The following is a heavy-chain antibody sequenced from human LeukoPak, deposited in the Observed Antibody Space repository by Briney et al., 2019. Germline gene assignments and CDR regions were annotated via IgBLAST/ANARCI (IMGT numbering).Heavy chain of an antibody. J-gene: IGHJ3*02. V-gene: IGHV4-39*02. CDR3: ARDRNYYDSSGYYFSAFDI. CDR1: GGSISSSSYY. CDR2: IYYSGST. Sequence: SETLSLTCTVSGGSISSSSYYWSWIRQPPGKGLEWIGSIYYSGSTYYNPSLKSRVTISVDTSKNQFSLKLTSVTAADTAVYYCARDRNYYDSSGYYFSAFDIWGQGTMVTVSS. D-gene: IGHD3-22*01.